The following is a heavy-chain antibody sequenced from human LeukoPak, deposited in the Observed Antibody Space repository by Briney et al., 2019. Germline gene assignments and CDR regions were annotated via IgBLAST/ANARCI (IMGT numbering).Heavy chain of an antibody. D-gene: IGHD3-22*01. CDR1: GGTFSSYA. CDR3: ARVRNYYDSSGYYY. V-gene: IGHV1-69*05. Sequence: SVKVSCKASGGTFSSYAISWVRQAPGQGLEWMGGIIPIFGTANYAQKFQGRVTITTDESTSTAYMELSSLGSEDTAVYYCARVRNYYDSSGYYYWGQGTLVTVSS. J-gene: IGHJ4*02. CDR2: IIPIFGTA.